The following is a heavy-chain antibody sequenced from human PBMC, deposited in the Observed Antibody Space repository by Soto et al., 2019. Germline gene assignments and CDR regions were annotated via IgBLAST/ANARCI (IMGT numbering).Heavy chain of an antibody. J-gene: IGHJ6*02. Sequence: GGSLRLSCAASGFTFSSYAMSWVRQAPGKGLEWVSAISGSGGSTYYADSVKGRFTISRDNSKNTLYLQMNSLRAEDTAVYYCAKDGGLRPYYGMDVWGQGTTVTVSS. CDR3: AKDGGLRPYYGMDV. CDR2: ISGSGGST. CDR1: GFTFSSYA. D-gene: IGHD5-12*01. V-gene: IGHV3-23*01.